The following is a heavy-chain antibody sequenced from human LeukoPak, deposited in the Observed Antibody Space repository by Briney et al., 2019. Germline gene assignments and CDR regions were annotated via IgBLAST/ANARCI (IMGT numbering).Heavy chain of an antibody. CDR1: GFTFSTYP. D-gene: IGHD2-21*01. V-gene: IGHV3-23*01. CDR2: IRDSGTT. J-gene: IGHJ5*02. Sequence: PGGSLRLSCAASGFTFSTYPMNWVRQAPGKGLEWISHIRDSGTTDYADSVKGRFTMSRHRSTKTLSLQMNRLRVGDTGVYYCAELHGRINWFDPWGQGTLVTVSS. CDR3: AELHGRINWFDP.